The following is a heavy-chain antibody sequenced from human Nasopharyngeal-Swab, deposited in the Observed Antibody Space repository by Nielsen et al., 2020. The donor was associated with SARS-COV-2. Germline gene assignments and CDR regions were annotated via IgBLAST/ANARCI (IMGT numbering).Heavy chain of an antibody. CDR2: IYWDDDK. J-gene: IGHJ4*02. D-gene: IGHD3-22*01. CDR1: GFSLSTSGVG. CDR3: AHRRGNVYYYDSSGYCYFDY. Sequence: SGPTLVKPTQTLTLTCTFSGFSLSTSGVGVGWIRQPPGKALEWLALIYWDDDKRYSPSLKSRLTITKDTSKNQVVLTMTNMDPVDTATYYCAHRRGNVYYYDSSGYCYFDYWGQGTPVTVSS. V-gene: IGHV2-5*02.